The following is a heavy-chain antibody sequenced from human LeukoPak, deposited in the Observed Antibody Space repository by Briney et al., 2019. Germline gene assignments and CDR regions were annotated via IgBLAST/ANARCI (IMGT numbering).Heavy chain of an antibody. V-gene: IGHV3-23*01. CDR1: GFTFSSYA. CDR3: AKDLSSSWNYFDY. D-gene: IGHD6-13*01. CDR2: ISGSGGST. Sequence: GGSLRLSCAASGFTFSSYAMSWVRQAPGKGLEWVSGISGSGGSTYYADSVKGRVTISRDNSKNTLYLQMNGLRAEDTAVYYCAKDLSSSWNYFDYWGQGTLVTVSS. J-gene: IGHJ4*02.